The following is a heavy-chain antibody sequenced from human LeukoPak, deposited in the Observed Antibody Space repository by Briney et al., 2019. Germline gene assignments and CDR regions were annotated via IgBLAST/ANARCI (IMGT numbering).Heavy chain of an antibody. V-gene: IGHV4-39*02. CDR3: ARDANYRDRSGYPSPFDL. CDR2: VSDRGSP. D-gene: IGHD6-19*01. CDR1: GDSISGSRFF. Sequence: SDTLSLTCTVSGDSISGSRFFWAWIRQPPGKGLEWIASVSDRGSPKYSPSFQSRVSILTDMSKNQLSLNLNAVTAADTAVYYCARDANYRDRSGYPSPFDLWGQGILVIVSS. J-gene: IGHJ4*02.